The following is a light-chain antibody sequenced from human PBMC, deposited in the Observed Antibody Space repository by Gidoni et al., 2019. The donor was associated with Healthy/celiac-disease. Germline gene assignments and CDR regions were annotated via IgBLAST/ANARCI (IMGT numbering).Light chain of an antibody. CDR1: SSNIGSIT. Sequence: QSVLTQPPSASGTPGRRVTISCSGSSSNIGSITLNWYQQLPGTAPNLPIYSNNQRPSLVPDRFSGSKSGTSASLAISGLQSEDEADYYCAAWDDSLNGVVFGGGTKLTVL. CDR2: SNN. V-gene: IGLV1-44*01. J-gene: IGLJ2*01. CDR3: AAWDDSLNGVV.